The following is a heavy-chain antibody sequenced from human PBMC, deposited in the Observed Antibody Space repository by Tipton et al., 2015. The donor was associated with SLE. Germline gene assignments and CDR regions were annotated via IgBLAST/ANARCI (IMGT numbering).Heavy chain of an antibody. J-gene: IGHJ3*02. V-gene: IGHV4-38-2*02. CDR2: IYHSGST. CDR3: ARDSVGTLDAFDI. CDR1: GYSISSGYY. D-gene: IGHD7-27*01. Sequence: TLSLTCAVSGYSISSGYYWGWIRQPPGKGLEWIGSIYHSGSTYYNPSLKSRVTISVDTSKNQFSLKLSSVTAADTAVYYCARDSVGTLDAFDIWGQGTMVTVSS.